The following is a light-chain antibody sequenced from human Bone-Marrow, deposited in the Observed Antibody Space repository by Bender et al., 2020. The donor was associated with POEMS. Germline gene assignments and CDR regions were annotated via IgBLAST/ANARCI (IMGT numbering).Light chain of an antibody. Sequence: QSVLTQPPSASGTPGQRVTISCSGGSSNIGAHAVNWYQHLPGTAPKLLIYSSHRRPSEVPDRFSGSRSGTSASLAIRGLQSEDEAEYYCAVWDDSLNGWVFGGGTQLTVL. CDR1: SSNIGAHA. V-gene: IGLV1-44*01. CDR2: SSH. CDR3: AVWDDSLNGWV. J-gene: IGLJ3*02.